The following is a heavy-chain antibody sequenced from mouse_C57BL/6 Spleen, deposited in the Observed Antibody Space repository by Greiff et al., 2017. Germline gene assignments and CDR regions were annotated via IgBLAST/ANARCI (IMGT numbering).Heavy chain of an antibody. Sequence: VQLQQPGAELVKPGASVKLSCTASGYTFTGYWMHWVKQRPGQGLEWIGLIHPNSGSTNYAEKFKGKATLTVDKSSSTAYLQLSSLTSEDSAVXYCAMVATGYWGQGTTLTVSS. CDR1: GYTFTGYW. V-gene: IGHV1-64*01. CDR3: AMVATGY. CDR2: IHPNSGST. J-gene: IGHJ2*01. D-gene: IGHD2-2*01.